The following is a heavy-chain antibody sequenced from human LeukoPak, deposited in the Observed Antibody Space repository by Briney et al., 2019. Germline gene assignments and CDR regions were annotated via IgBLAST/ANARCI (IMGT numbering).Heavy chain of an antibody. CDR2: IYHSGHT. V-gene: IGHV4-31*03. CDR3: ARLLYYDFYMDV. J-gene: IGHJ6*03. CDR1: GGSISNGGYY. D-gene: IGHD2-15*01. Sequence: SETLSLTCTVSGGSISNGGYYWSWICQLPGTGLECIGSIYHSGHTYYNPSLRSRVTMQQDTSKKQFSLRLSSVTAADTAVYYCARLLYYDFYMDVWGKGATVTVSS.